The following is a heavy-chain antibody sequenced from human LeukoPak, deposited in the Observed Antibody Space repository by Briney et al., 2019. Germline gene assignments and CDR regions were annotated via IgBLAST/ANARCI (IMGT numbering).Heavy chain of an antibody. D-gene: IGHD2-21*01. CDR3: TSLGDNS. J-gene: IGHJ4*02. CDR2: IRNKAINYAT. CDR1: GFSLSGSD. V-gene: IGHV3-73*01. Sequence: GGSLRLSCAASGFSLSGSDIHWVRQPSGKGLEWVGRIRNKAINYATAYAASVKDRFTISRDDSKNTAYLQMNSLKTEDTAVYYCTSLGDNSWGQGPLVTVPS.